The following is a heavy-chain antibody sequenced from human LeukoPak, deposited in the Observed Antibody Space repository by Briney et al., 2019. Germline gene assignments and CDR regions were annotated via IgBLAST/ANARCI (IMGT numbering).Heavy chain of an antibody. V-gene: IGHV1-46*01. CDR1: GYTFTGYY. D-gene: IGHD1-26*01. CDR2: INPSGGST. CDR3: ARDLMGAYNWFDP. Sequence: AASVKVSCKASGYTFTGYYMHWVRQAPGQGLEWMGIINPSGGSTSYAQKFQGRVTMTRDMSTSTVYMELSSLRSEDTAVYYCARDLMGAYNWFDPWGQGTLVTVSS. J-gene: IGHJ5*02.